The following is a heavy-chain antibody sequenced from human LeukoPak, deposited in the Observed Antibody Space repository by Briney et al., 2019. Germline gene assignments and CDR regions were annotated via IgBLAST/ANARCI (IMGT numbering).Heavy chain of an antibody. CDR1: GGTFSSYA. J-gene: IGHJ6*02. D-gene: IGHD3-10*01. CDR3: AAMVRGVIITSYYGMDV. Sequence: SVKVSCKASGGTFSSYAISWVRQAPGQGLEWMGRIIPILGIANYAQKFQGRVTITADKSTSTAYTELSSLRSEDTAVYYCAAMVRGVIITSYYGMDVWGQGTTVTVSS. V-gene: IGHV1-69*04. CDR2: IIPILGIA.